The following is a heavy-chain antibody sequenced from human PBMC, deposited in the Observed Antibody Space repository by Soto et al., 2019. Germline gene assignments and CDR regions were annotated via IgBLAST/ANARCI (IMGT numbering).Heavy chain of an antibody. CDR3: ARDQGGLSGYDYAADYGMDV. Sequence: ASVKVSCKASGYTFTSYDINWVRQATGQGLEWMGWMNPNSGNTGYAQKFQGRVTMTRDTSISTAYMELKSLRSEDTAVYYCARDQGGLSGYDYAADYGMDVWGQGTTVTVSS. CDR2: MNPNSGNT. J-gene: IGHJ6*02. CDR1: GYTFTSYD. D-gene: IGHD5-12*01. V-gene: IGHV1-8*01.